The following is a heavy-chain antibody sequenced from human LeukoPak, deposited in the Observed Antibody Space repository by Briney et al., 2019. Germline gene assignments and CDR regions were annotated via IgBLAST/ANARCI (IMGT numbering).Heavy chain of an antibody. CDR1: GFTFSSYA. V-gene: IGHV3-23*01. Sequence: GGSLRLSCAASGFTFSSYAMSWVRQAPGKGLEWVSTISGGGDSTFYADSVKGRFTISRDNSKNTLYLQMNSLRAEDTAVYYCASERANMIVVDLGAFDIWGQGTMVTVSS. CDR3: ASERANMIVVDLGAFDI. D-gene: IGHD3-22*01. CDR2: ISGGGDST. J-gene: IGHJ3*02.